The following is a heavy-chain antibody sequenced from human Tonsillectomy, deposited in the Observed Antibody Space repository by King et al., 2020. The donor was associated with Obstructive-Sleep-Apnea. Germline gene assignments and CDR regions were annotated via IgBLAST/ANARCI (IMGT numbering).Heavy chain of an antibody. D-gene: IGHD2-2*01. CDR2: GWADGRHM. CDR3: ASASQHCSPASCYPFDN. Sequence: VQLVESGGGVVQSGRSLKISCETSGLAFSSYGMHWVRQAPGKGLEWVAAGWADGRHMYYADSVKGRFTISRYNSKNSVHLQVHSLRAEDTAIYSCASASQHCSPASCYPFDNWGQGTLVTVSS. CDR1: GLAFSSYG. V-gene: IGHV3-33*01. J-gene: IGHJ4*02.